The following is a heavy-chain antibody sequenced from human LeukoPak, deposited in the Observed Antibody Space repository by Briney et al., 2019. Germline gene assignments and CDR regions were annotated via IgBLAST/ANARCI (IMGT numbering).Heavy chain of an antibody. J-gene: IGHJ4*02. D-gene: IGHD5-18*01. CDR2: IHYDGSNN. V-gene: IGHV3-30*02. Sequence: GGSLRLSCAASGFTFSSYAMHWVRQAPGKGLEWVAFIHYDGSNNYYADSVKGRFTISRDNTKNTLHLQMNSLRAEDTAVYYCAGGGYTYGLYWGQGDLVTVSS. CDR3: AGGGYTYGLY. CDR1: GFTFSSYA.